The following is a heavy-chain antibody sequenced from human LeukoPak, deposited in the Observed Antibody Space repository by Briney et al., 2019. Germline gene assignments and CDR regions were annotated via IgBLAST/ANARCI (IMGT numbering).Heavy chain of an antibody. CDR2: ISWSSGSI. D-gene: IGHD6-13*01. V-gene: IGHV3-9*01. CDR3: AKDRGTGYSSSWYLDC. J-gene: IGHJ4*02. CDR1: GFTFDDYA. Sequence: GGSLRLSCAASGFTFDDYAMHWVRQAPGKGLEWVSGISWSSGSIGYADSVKGRFTISRDNAKNSLYLQMNSLRAEDTAFYYCAKDRGTGYSSSWYLDCWGQRTLVTVSS.